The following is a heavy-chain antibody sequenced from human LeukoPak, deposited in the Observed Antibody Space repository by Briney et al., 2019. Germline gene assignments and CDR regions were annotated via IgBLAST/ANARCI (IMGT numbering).Heavy chain of an antibody. D-gene: IGHD3-9*01. CDR2: IDPSDSET. Sequence: GESLKISCKGSGYRFTKYWSGWVGQMHGKGLGWLGNIDPSDSETRHSPSFQGQVTISVDKPISTAYLQWNSLKASDTAMYYCVRLNDILTGPFDYWGQGTLVTVSS. CDR3: VRLNDILTGPFDY. V-gene: IGHV5-51*01. J-gene: IGHJ4*02. CDR1: GYRFTKYW.